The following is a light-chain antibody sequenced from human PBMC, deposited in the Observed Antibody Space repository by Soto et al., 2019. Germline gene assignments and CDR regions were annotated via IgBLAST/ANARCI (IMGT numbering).Light chain of an antibody. CDR1: QGLSSA. V-gene: IGKV1-13*02. J-gene: IGKJ5*01. Sequence: AIQLTQSPSSLSASVGDRVTITCRASQGLSSALGWYQQKQGKPPKFMIYDVSTLESGVPSRFSGSGSGTVFTLTISSLQPEDFATYYCQQCNSYPITFGQGTRLEIK. CDR3: QQCNSYPIT. CDR2: DVS.